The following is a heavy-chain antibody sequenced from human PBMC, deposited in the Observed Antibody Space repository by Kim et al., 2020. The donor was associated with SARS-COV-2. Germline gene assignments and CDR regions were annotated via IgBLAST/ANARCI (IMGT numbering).Heavy chain of an antibody. CDR3: TRDNPTVADFDY. J-gene: IGHJ4*02. Sequence: GGSLRLSCATSGFTFGEFEMNWVRQAPGKGLEWVAYITSSGTRKEYADSEEGRFSIFRDNAKNLLFLQMNSLRVEDTAVYYCTRDNPTVADFDYWGQGT. V-gene: IGHV3-48*03. CDR2: ITSSGTRK. D-gene: IGHD4-17*01. CDR1: GFTFGEFE.